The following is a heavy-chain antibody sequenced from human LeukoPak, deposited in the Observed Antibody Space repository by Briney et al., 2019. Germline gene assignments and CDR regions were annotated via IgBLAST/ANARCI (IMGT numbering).Heavy chain of an antibody. V-gene: IGHV1-18*01. CDR3: ARGGGVLGATLGY. J-gene: IGHJ4*02. D-gene: IGHD1-26*01. CDR1: GYTFTSYG. CDR2: ISAYNGNT. Sequence: ASVKVSCKASGYTFTSYGISWVRQAPGQGLEWMGWISAYNGNTNYAQKLQGRVTITRNTSISTAYMELSSLRSEDTAVYYCARGGGVLGATLGYWGQGTLVTVSS.